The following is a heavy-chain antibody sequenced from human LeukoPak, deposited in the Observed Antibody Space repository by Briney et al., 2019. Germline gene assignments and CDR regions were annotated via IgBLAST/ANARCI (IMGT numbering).Heavy chain of an antibody. CDR2: ISNSGGRT. V-gene: IGHV3-23*01. J-gene: IGHJ4*02. CDR1: GFTFSSYA. D-gene: IGHD5-12*01. Sequence: GGSLRLSCAASGFTFSSYAMNWVRQAPGKGLEWVSSISNSGGRTFYTDSVKGRFTISRDNSKTTLYLQMNSLRAEDTAVYYCAKSYNGYESKPDYWGQGTLVTVSS. CDR3: AKSYNGYESKPDY.